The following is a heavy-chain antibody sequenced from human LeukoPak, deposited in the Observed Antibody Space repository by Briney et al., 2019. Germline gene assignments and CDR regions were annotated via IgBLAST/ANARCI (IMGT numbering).Heavy chain of an antibody. D-gene: IGHD3-22*01. CDR1: GYTLTELS. CDR2: FDPEDGET. V-gene: IGHV1-24*01. CDR3: ATNLFPDYYDSSGYYYGH. J-gene: IGHJ4*02. Sequence: ASVKVSCKVSGYTLTELSMHWVRQAPGKGLEWMGGFDPEDGETIYAQKFQGRVTMTEGTSTDTAYMELSSLRSEDTAVYYYATNLFPDYYDSSGYYYGHWGQGTLVTVSS.